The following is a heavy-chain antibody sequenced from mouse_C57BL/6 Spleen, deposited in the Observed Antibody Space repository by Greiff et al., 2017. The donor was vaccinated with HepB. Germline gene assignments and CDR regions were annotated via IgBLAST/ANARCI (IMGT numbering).Heavy chain of an antibody. Sequence: EVQLQQSGPELVKPGASVKIPCKASGYTFTDYNMDWVKQSHGKSLEWIGDINPNNGGTIYNQKFKGKATLTVDKSSSTAYMELRSLTSEDTAVYYCARRGPLRAPWFAYWGQGTPVTVAA. CDR1: GYTFTDYN. V-gene: IGHV1-18*01. CDR3: ARRGPLRAPWFAY. J-gene: IGHJ3*01. D-gene: IGHD1-1*01. CDR2: INPNNGGT.